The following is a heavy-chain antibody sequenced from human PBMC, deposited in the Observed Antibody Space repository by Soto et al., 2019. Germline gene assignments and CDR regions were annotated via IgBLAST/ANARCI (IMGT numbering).Heavy chain of an antibody. Sequence: SETLSLTCTVSGGSISSYYWSWIRQPAGKGMEWIGRIHTTESTNYNPSLKSRVTMSIDTSNNQFSLKLSSLTAADTAVYYCARALSSAAGLYFDYWGQGTLVTVSS. D-gene: IGHD6-13*01. J-gene: IGHJ4*02. CDR1: GGSISSYY. V-gene: IGHV4-4*07. CDR3: ARALSSAAGLYFDY. CDR2: IHTTEST.